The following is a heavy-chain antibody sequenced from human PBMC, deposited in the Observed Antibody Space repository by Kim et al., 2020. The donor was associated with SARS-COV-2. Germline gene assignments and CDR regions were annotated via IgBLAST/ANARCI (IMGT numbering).Heavy chain of an antibody. CDR3: AKGRRCSGGSCYPEGRFSYYYYGMDV. D-gene: IGHD2-15*01. Sequence: GGSLRLSCAASGFTFSSYAMSWVRQAPGKGLEWVSVIYSGGSSTYYADSVKGRFTISRDNSKNTLYLQMNSLRAEDTAVYYCAKGRRCSGGSCYPEGRFSYYYYGMDVWGQGTTVTVSS. J-gene: IGHJ6*02. V-gene: IGHV3-23*03. CDR2: IYSGGSST. CDR1: GFTFSSYA.